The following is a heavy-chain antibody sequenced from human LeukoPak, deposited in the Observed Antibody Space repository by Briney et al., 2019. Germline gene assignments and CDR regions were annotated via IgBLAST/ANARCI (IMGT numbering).Heavy chain of an antibody. D-gene: IGHD4-17*01. Sequence: GGSLRLSCAASGFTFSSYSMNWVRQAPGKGLEWVSSISISGGTTYYTDSVKGRFTISRENSKSTLCLQMNNLRADDTAVYYCANEIRPNDYWGQGTLVTVSS. CDR3: ANEIRPNDY. CDR1: GFTFSSYS. J-gene: IGHJ4*02. CDR2: ISISGGTT. V-gene: IGHV3-23*01.